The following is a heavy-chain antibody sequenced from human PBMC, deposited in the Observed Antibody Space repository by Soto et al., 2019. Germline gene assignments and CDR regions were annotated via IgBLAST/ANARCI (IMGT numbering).Heavy chain of an antibody. J-gene: IGHJ6*02. V-gene: IGHV1-18*04. Sequence: ASVKVSCKASGYTFTSYGISWVRQAPGQGLEWMGWISAYNGNTNYAQKLQGRVTMTTDTSTSTAYMELRSLRSDDTAVYYCARVGVTGTSPYYYGMDVWGQGTTVTVS. CDR3: ARVGVTGTSPYYYGMDV. D-gene: IGHD1-20*01. CDR1: GYTFTSYG. CDR2: ISAYNGNT.